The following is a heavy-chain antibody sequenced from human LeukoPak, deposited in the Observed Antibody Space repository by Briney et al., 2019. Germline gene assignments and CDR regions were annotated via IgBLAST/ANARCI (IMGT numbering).Heavy chain of an antibody. V-gene: IGHV4-59*01. J-gene: IGHJ6*03. CDR2: VYYTGST. Sequence: PSETLSLTCTVSGGSISNYYWSWIRQPPGKGLEWIGYVYYTGSTNYNPSLKSRLTISVDTSKNQFSLKLSSVTAADTAVYYCARLTPMAATGYYYTDVWGRGTTVTVSS. CDR3: ARLTPMAATGYYYTDV. D-gene: IGHD4-23*01. CDR1: GGSISNYY.